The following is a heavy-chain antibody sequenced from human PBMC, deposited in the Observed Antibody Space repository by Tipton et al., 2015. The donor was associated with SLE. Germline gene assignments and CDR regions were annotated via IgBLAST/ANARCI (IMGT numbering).Heavy chain of an antibody. D-gene: IGHD2-15*01. Sequence: TLSLTCAVYGGSFSGYYWSWIRQPPGKGLEWIGEINHSGSTNYNPSLKSRVTISVDTSKNQFSLKLSSVTAADTAVYYCARGPLGGSGYCSGGSCYSLPYYFDYWGQGTLVTVSS. CDR2: INHSGST. J-gene: IGHJ4*02. CDR3: ARGPLGGSGYCSGGSCYSLPYYFDY. CDR1: GGSFSGYY. V-gene: IGHV4-34*01.